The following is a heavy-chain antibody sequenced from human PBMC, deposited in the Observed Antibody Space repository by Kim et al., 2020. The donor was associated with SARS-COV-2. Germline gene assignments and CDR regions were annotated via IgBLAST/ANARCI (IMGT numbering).Heavy chain of an antibody. Sequence: GGSLRLSCAASGFTFSNYAMTWVRQAPGKGLEWVSSISSGSVTSYYADSVKGRFTISRDNSENTVYLQMNSLRAEDTAIYYRAKTRGSYGAYYFDCLGQG. D-gene: IGHD5-18*01. CDR3: AKTRGSYGAYYFDC. CDR2: ISSGSVTS. CDR1: GFTFSNYA. V-gene: IGHV3-23*01. J-gene: IGHJ4*02.